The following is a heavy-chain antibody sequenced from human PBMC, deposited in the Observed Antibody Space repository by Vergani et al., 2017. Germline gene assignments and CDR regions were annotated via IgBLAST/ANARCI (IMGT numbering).Heavy chain of an antibody. V-gene: IGHV1-69*01. J-gene: IGHJ4*02. CDR1: GGTFSSYA. CDR3: ARDKPPEAGFGELLSNGFDY. CDR2: IIPIFGTA. D-gene: IGHD3-10*01. Sequence: QVQLVQSGAEVKKPGSSVKVSCKASGGTFSSYAISWVRQAPGQGLEWMGGIIPIFGTANYAQKFQGRVTITADESTSTAYMELSSLRSEDTAVYYCARDKPPEAGFGELLSNGFDYWGQGTLVTVSS.